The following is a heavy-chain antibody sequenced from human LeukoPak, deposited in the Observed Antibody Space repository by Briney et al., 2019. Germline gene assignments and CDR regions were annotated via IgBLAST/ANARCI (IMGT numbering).Heavy chain of an antibody. Sequence: SVKVSCKASGFTFTSPAMQWVRQARGQRLEWIGWIVVGSGNTNYAQKFQERVTITRDMSTSTAYMELSSLRSEDTAVYYCAAGWVCSGGSCYYYFDYWGQGTLVTVSS. CDR2: IVVGSGNT. CDR3: AAGWVCSGGSCYYYFDY. CDR1: GFTFTSPA. V-gene: IGHV1-58*02. J-gene: IGHJ4*02. D-gene: IGHD2-15*01.